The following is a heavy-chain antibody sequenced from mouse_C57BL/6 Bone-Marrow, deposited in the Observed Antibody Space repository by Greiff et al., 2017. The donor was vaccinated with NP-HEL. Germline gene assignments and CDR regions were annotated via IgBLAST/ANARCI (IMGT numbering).Heavy chain of an antibody. V-gene: IGHV1-81*01. CDR3: AREGGLRQAMDY. Sequence: LEESGAELARPGASVKLSCKASGYTFTSYGISWVKQRTGQGLEWIGEIYPRSGNTYYNEKFKGKATLTADKSSSTAYMELRSLTSEDSAVYFCAREGGLRQAMDYWGQGTSVTVSS. J-gene: IGHJ4*01. CDR2: IYPRSGNT. D-gene: IGHD2-12*01. CDR1: GYTFTSYG.